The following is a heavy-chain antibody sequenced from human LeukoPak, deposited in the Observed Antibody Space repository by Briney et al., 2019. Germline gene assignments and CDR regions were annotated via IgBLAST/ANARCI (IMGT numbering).Heavy chain of an antibody. J-gene: IGHJ4*02. CDR3: AREGGGTYCSSTSCYSVY. Sequence: ASVKVSCKASGYTFTGYYMHWVRQAPGQGLEWMVWINPNSGGTNYAQKLQGRVTMTRDTSISTAYMELSRLRSDDTAVYYCAREGGGTYCSSTSCYSVYWGQGTLVTVSS. D-gene: IGHD2-2*01. CDR1: GYTFTGYY. V-gene: IGHV1-2*02. CDR2: INPNSGGT.